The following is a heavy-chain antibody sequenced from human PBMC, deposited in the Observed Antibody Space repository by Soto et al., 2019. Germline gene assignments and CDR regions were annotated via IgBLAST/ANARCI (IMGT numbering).Heavy chain of an antibody. CDR1: GFTFSSYG. D-gene: IGHD6-19*01. V-gene: IGHV3-33*01. CDR2: IWYDGSNK. CDR3: ARDGLEKGIAVAGTFDY. J-gene: IGHJ4*02. Sequence: PGGSLRLSCAASGFTFSSYGMHWVRQAPGKGLEWVAVIWYDGSNKYYADSVKGRFTISRDNSKNTLYLQMNSLRAEDTAVYYCARDGLEKGIAVAGTFDYWGQGT.